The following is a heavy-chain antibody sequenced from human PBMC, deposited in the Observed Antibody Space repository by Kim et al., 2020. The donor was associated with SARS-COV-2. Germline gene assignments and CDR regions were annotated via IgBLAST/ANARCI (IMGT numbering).Heavy chain of an antibody. Sequence: GGSLRLSCAASGFTFSSYGMHWVRQAPGKGLEWVAVISYDGSNKYYADSVKGRFTISRDNSKNTLYLQMNSLRAEDTAVYYCARAFNQGYCSGGSCYPNFDYWGQGTLVTVSS. CDR3: ARAFNQGYCSGGSCYPNFDY. CDR2: ISYDGSNK. D-gene: IGHD2-15*01. J-gene: IGHJ4*02. V-gene: IGHV3-33*05. CDR1: GFTFSSYG.